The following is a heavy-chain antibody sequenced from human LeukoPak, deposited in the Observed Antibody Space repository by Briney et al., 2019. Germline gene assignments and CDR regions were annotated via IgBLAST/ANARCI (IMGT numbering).Heavy chain of an antibody. CDR3: ARTTFKAASESFDY. CDR2: INWNGGST. J-gene: IGHJ4*02. CDR1: GFTFDDYG. D-gene: IGHD2-15*01. Sequence: PGGSLRLSCAASGFTFDDYGMSWVRQAPGKGLEWVSGINWNGGSTGYADSVKGRFTISRDDAKNSLYLQMNSLRAEDTASYYCARTTFKAASESFDYWGQGTLVTVSS. V-gene: IGHV3-20*04.